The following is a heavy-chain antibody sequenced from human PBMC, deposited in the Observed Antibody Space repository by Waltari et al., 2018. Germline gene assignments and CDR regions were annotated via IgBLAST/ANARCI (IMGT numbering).Heavy chain of an antibody. CDR2: ISYDGSNK. CDR3: ASGGGYDYYY. CDR1: GCTFSSYA. Sequence: QVQLVESGGGVVQPGRSLRLSWAASGCTFSSYAMPWVRQAPGKGLEWVAVISYDGSNKNYADSVKGRFTISRDNSKNTMYLQMNSLRAEDTAVYYCASGGGYDYYYWGQGTLVTVSS. D-gene: IGHD5-12*01. J-gene: IGHJ4*02. V-gene: IGHV3-30*01.